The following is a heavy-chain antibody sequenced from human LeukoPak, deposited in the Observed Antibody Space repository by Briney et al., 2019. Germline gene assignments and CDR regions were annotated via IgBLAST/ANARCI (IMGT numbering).Heavy chain of an antibody. D-gene: IGHD4-17*01. V-gene: IGHV3-11*04. J-gene: IGHJ4*02. CDR2: ISSSGSTI. CDR3: ARAYGDRLDY. CDR1: GFTFSDYY. Sequence: PVGSLRLSCAASGFTFSDYYMSWIRQAPGEGLGRGSYISSSGSTIYYAASARGRFTISRDNAKNSLYLQMDSLRAEDTAVYYCARAYGDRLDYWGQGTLVTVSS.